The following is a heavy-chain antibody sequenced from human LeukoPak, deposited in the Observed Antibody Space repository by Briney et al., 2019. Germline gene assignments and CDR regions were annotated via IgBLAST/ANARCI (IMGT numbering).Heavy chain of an antibody. Sequence: PSETPSLTCTVSGGSISRYSWNWIRQPPGKGLEWIGYTYYSGSTNYNPSLKSRVTISVDTSKNQFSLKLSSVTAADTAVYYCARYGDYKGSLGYWGQGTLVTVSS. CDR1: GGSISRYS. D-gene: IGHD4-17*01. CDR2: TYYSGST. V-gene: IGHV4-59*01. J-gene: IGHJ4*02. CDR3: ARYGDYKGSLGY.